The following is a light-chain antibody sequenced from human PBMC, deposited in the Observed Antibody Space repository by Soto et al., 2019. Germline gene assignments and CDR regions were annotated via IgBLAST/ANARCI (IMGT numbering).Light chain of an antibody. V-gene: IGLV2-23*02. CDR1: SSDVGSYNL. CDR2: EVS. CDR3: CSYAGSSTFPYV. Sequence: QSALTQPASVSGSPGQSITISCTGTSSDVGSYNLVSWYQHHPGKAPKLMIYEVSKRPSGVSNRFSGSKSGNTASLTISGIQAEDEADYYCCSYAGSSTFPYVFGTGTKVTVL. J-gene: IGLJ1*01.